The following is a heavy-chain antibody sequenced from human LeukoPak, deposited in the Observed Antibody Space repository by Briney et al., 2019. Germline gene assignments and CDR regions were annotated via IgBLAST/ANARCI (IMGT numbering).Heavy chain of an antibody. CDR2: IYYSGST. V-gene: IGHV4-31*03. Sequence: SETLSLTCTVSGGSISSGGYYWSWIRQHPGKGLEWIGYIYYSGSTYYNPSLKSRVTISVDTSKNQFSLKPSSVTAADTAVYYCARARIDWLLVFDYWGQGTLVTVSS. D-gene: IGHD3-9*01. J-gene: IGHJ4*02. CDR3: ARARIDWLLVFDY. CDR1: GGSISSGGYY.